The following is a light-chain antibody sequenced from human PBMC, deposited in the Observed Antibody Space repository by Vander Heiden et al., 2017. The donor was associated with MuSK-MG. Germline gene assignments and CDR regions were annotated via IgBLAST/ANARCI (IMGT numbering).Light chain of an antibody. J-gene: IGKJ2*01. Sequence: DIVMTQSPDSLAVSRGERDTINLAWYQQKPGQPPKLLIYWASTREAGVPDRFSGSGYGKDFTLTISSRQAEDVAGYYCQQDESNPMFTFGQGTKLEIK. CDR2: WAS. CDR3: QQDESNPMFT. V-gene: IGKV4-1*01.